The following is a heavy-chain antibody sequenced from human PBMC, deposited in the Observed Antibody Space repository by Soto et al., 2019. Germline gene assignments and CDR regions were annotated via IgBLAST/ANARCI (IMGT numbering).Heavy chain of an antibody. CDR3: ARIRAVAGHYYYMDV. J-gene: IGHJ6*03. CDR1: GGSISSYY. V-gene: IGHV4-59*08. CDR2: IYYSGST. D-gene: IGHD6-19*01. Sequence: SETLSLTCTVSGGSISSYYWSWIRQPPGKGLEWIGYIYYSGSTNYNPSLKSRVTISVDTSKNQFSLKLSSVTAADTAVYYCARIRAVAGHYYYMDVWGKGTTVTVS.